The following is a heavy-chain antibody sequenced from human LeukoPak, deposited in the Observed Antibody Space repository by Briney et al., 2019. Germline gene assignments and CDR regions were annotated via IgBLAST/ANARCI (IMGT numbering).Heavy chain of an antibody. D-gene: IGHD3-10*01. CDR3: AKGTGSYIHDAFDI. J-gene: IGHJ3*02. V-gene: IGHV3-9*01. CDR1: GFTFDDYA. Sequence: PGGSLRLSCAASGFTFDDYAVHWVRQAPGKGLEWVSGISWNSGSIGYADSVKGRFTISRDNAKNSLYLQMNSLRAEDTALYYCAKGTGSYIHDAFDIWGQGTMVTVSS. CDR2: ISWNSGSI.